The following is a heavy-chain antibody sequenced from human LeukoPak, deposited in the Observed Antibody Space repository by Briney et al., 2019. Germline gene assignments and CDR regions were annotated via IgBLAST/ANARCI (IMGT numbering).Heavy chain of an antibody. D-gene: IGHD3-3*02. J-gene: IGHJ4*02. CDR2: IGSDDST. CDR1: GFTFGTNA. Sequence: GGSLRLSCAASGFTFGTNAMSWVRQAPGKGLEWVSGIGSDDSTHYAESVKGRFTISRDNSKNTLYLQMNSLETEDTTIYYCAKDLHFWSGIDYWGQGTLVTVSS. CDR3: AKDLHFWSGIDY. V-gene: IGHV3-23*01.